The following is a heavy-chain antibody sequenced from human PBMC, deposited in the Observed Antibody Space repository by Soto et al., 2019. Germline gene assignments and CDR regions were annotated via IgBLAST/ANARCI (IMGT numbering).Heavy chain of an antibody. CDR1: GFTFSSYG. CDR3: ARGDTVTTSPYY. CDR2: IWYDGSNK. Sequence: QVQLVESGGGVVQPGRSLRLSCAASGFTFSSYGMHWVRQAPGKGLEWVAVIWYDGSNKYYADSVKGRFTISRDNSKNTLYLQMNSLRAEDTAVYYCARGDTVTTSPYYWGQGTLVTVSS. J-gene: IGHJ4*02. D-gene: IGHD4-17*01. V-gene: IGHV3-33*01.